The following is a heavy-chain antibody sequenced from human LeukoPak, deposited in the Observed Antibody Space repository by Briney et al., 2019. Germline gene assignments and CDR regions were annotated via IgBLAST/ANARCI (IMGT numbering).Heavy chain of an antibody. V-gene: IGHV3-23*01. CDR2: ISGSGGST. CDR1: GFTCSSYA. D-gene: IGHD2-2*01. J-gene: IGHJ6*03. CDR3: VCSSVVPAAIGYYYYMDV. Sequence: QTGGSLRLSCAASGFTCSSYAMSWVRQAPGKGLEWVSAISGSGGSTYYADSVKGRFTISRDNSKNTLYLQMNSLRAEDTAVYYCVCSSVVPAAIGYYYYMDVWGKGTTVTVSS.